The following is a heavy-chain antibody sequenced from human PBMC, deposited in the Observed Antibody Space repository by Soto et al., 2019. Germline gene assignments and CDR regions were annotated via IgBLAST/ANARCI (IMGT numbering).Heavy chain of an antibody. CDR1: GFTFSDDY. CDR2: ISSYSSAI. CDR3: ARDKTDAGYYLYYVMDV. V-gene: IGHV3-11*01. J-gene: IGHJ6*02. Sequence: QVQLVESGGGLVKPGGSLTLSCAASGFTFSDDYMSWIRQAPGKGLEWVSYISSYSSAIYYADSVKGRFTISRDNAKNSFYLQMNVLRAEDTAVYYCARDKTDAGYYLYYVMDVWGQGTTVTVSS.